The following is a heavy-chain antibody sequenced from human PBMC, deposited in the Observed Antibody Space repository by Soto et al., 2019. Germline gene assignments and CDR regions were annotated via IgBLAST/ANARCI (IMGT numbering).Heavy chain of an antibody. V-gene: IGHV3-30*18. CDR3: AKDLYYYDSSGYTGPYYYYGMDV. D-gene: IGHD3-22*01. J-gene: IGHJ6*02. CDR1: GFTFSSYG. Sequence: VGSLRLSCAASGFTFSSYGMHWVRQAPGKGLEWVAVISYDGSNKYYADSVKGRFTISRDNSKNTLYLQMNSLRAEDTAVYYCAKDLYYYDSSGYTGPYYYYGMDVWGQGTTVTVSS. CDR2: ISYDGSNK.